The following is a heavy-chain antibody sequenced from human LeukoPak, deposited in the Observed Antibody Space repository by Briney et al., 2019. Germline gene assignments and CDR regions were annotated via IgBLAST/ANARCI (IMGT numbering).Heavy chain of an antibody. V-gene: IGHV1-8*01. CDR3: ARGAYYDFWSGNYTTYYFDY. CDR2: MNPNSGNT. D-gene: IGHD3-3*01. J-gene: IGHJ4*02. Sequence: ASVKVSCKASGYTFTSYDINWVRQATGQGLEWMGWMNPNSGNTGYAQKFQGRVTMTRNTSISTAYMELSSLRSEDTAVYYCARGAYYDFWSGNYTTYYFDYWGQGTLVTVSS. CDR1: GYTFTSYD.